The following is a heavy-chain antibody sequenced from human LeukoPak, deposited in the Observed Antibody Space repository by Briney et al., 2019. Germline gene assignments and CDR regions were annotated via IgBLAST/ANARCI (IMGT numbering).Heavy chain of an antibody. Sequence: ASVKVSCKASGGTFSSYAISWVRQAPGQGLEWMGRIIPIFGTANYAQKFRGRVTITTDESTSTAYMELSSLRSEDTAVYYCACGYYDSSGSNWFDPWGQGTLVTVSS. J-gene: IGHJ5*02. CDR2: IIPIFGTA. D-gene: IGHD3-22*01. CDR1: GGTFSSYA. V-gene: IGHV1-69*05. CDR3: ACGYYDSSGSNWFDP.